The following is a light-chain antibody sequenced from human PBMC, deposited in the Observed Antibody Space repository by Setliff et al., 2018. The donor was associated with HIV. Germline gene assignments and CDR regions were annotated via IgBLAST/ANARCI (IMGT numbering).Light chain of an antibody. CDR2: GAS. J-gene: IGKJ2*01. V-gene: IGKV3-15*01. CDR1: QSVSTN. Sequence: EVVMTQSPATLSVSPGERATLSCRASQSVSTNLAWYQQKPGQAPSLLIYGASTRATGIPARFSGSGSGTDFTLTISSLQSDDSALYYCQQYDNWPPYTFGQGTKVDIK. CDR3: QQYDNWPPYT.